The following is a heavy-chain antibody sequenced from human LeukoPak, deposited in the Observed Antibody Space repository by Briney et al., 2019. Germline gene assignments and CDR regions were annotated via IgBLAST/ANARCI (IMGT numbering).Heavy chain of an antibody. CDR1: GFTFSSYA. D-gene: IGHD3-10*01. CDR3: ARGYGSGSYYKDYYFDY. Sequence: GGSLRLSCAASGFTFSSYAMHWVRQAPGKGLEWVAVISYDGSNKKYGDSVKGRFTISRDNSKNTLDLQMNSLRAEDTAVYYCARGYGSGSYYKDYYFDYWGQGTLVTVSS. J-gene: IGHJ4*02. CDR2: ISYDGSNK. V-gene: IGHV3-30*04.